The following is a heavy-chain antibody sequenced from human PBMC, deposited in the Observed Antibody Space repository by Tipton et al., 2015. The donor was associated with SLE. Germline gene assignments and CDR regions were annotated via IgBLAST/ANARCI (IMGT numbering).Heavy chain of an antibody. CDR3: AGLRITFSGVIIIPGSGFDI. D-gene: IGHD3-3*01. Sequence: TLSLTCTLSGGSFSGYHWSWIRQPPGEGLEWIGEISHSGRTNYSPSLKSRVSISLDASRDQFSLKLSSVTAADTAVYYCAGLRITFSGVIIIPGSGFDIWGQGTVVTVSS. J-gene: IGHJ3*02. CDR2: ISHSGRT. V-gene: IGHV4-34*01. CDR1: GGSFSGYH.